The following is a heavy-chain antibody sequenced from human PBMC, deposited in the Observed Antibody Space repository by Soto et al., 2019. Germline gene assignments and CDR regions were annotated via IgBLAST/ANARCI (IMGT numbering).Heavy chain of an antibody. D-gene: IGHD2-15*01. V-gene: IGHV1-58*01. Sequence: ASVKVSCKASGSTFSSSAVQWVRQARGQRLEWIGWIVVGSGKTNYAQKFQERVTITRDMSTSTAYMELSSLRSEDTAVYYCAGRYFSGGSCYNYYGMDVWGQGTTVTVSS. CDR1: GSTFSSSA. CDR3: AGRYFSGGSCYNYYGMDV. J-gene: IGHJ6*02. CDR2: IVVGSGKT.